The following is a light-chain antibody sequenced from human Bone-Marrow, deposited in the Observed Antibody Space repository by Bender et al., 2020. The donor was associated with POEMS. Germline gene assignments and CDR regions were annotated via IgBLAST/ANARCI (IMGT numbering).Light chain of an antibody. CDR3: SSFAGSSPI. CDR2: DVA. CDR1: NGVIGGDSS. V-gene: IGLV2-14*03. J-gene: IGLJ2*01. Sequence: QSALIQPASVSGSPGQSITIFCSGINGVIGGDSSFSWYQHHPGKAPKLIIHDVADRPSGISNRFSGSNFGNTASLTISGLQAEDEADYYCSSFAGSSPIFGGGTKLTVL.